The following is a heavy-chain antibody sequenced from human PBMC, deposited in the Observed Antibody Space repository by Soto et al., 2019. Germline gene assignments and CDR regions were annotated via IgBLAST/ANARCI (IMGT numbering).Heavy chain of an antibody. V-gene: IGHV4-30-4*01. CDR1: GGSISSGDYY. CDR3: ARELRGYSSSWYGDWFDP. J-gene: IGHJ5*02. Sequence: TVSGGSISSGDYYWSWIRQPPGKGLEWIGYIYYSGGTHYNPSLKSRVTISIDTSKNQFSLKLISVTAADTAVYYCARELRGYSSSWYGDWFDPWGQGTLVTVSS. CDR2: IYYSGGT. D-gene: IGHD6-13*01.